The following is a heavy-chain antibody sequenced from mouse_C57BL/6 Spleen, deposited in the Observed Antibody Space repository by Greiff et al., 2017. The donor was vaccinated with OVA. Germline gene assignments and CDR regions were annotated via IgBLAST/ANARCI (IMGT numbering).Heavy chain of an antibody. Sequence: VQLQQPGTELVKPGASVKLSCTASGFTFTSYWMHWVKQRPGQGLEWIGNINPSNGGTNSNEKFKSKATLTVDKSSSTAYMQLSSLTSEDSAVYYCASSTRGNYFDYWGQGTTLTVSS. CDR3: ASSTRGNYFDY. V-gene: IGHV1-53*01. J-gene: IGHJ2*01. CDR2: INPSNGGT. CDR1: GFTFTSYW. D-gene: IGHD6-1*01.